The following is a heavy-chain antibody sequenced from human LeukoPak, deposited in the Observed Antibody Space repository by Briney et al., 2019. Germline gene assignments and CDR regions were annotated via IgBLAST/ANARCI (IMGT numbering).Heavy chain of an antibody. Sequence: PSETLSLTCTVSGGSISSSSYYWGWIRQPPGTGLEWIGSIYYSGSTYYNPSLKSRVTISVDTSKNQFSLKLSSVTAADTAVSYCARPGNPQPSEDYFDYWGQETLVTVSS. CDR2: IYYSGST. CDR1: GGSISSSSYY. CDR3: ARPGNPQPSEDYFDY. J-gene: IGHJ4*02. V-gene: IGHV4-39*01.